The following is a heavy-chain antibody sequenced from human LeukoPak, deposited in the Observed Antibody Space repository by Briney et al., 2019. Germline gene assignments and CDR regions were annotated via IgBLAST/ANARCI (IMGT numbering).Heavy chain of an antibody. D-gene: IGHD1-26*01. Sequence: GGSLRLSCAASGFTFSTYGMHWVRQAPGKGLEWVAVISYDGSNKYYADSVKGRFTISRDNSKNTLYLQMNSLRAEDTAVYYCTKGGPPTGAAPRPWDFNYWGQGTLVTVSS. V-gene: IGHV3-30*18. CDR2: ISYDGSNK. CDR3: TKGGPPTGAAPRPWDFNY. CDR1: GFTFSTYG. J-gene: IGHJ4*02.